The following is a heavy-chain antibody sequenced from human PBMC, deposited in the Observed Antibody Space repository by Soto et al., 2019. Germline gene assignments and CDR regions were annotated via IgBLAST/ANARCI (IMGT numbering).Heavy chain of an antibody. Sequence: PSETLSLTCAVYGGSFSGYYWSWIRQPPGKGLEWIGEINHSGSTNYNPSLKSRITISVDTSKNQFSLKLSSVTAADTAVFYCARALKYYYDSSGFLANNWFDPWGQGTLVT. V-gene: IGHV4-34*01. CDR1: GGSFSGYY. J-gene: IGHJ5*02. CDR3: ARALKYYYDSSGFLANNWFDP. CDR2: INHSGST. D-gene: IGHD3-22*01.